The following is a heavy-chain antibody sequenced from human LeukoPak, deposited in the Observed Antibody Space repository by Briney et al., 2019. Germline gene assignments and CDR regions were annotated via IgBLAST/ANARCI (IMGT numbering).Heavy chain of an antibody. CDR2: ISGSASGT. D-gene: IGHD2/OR15-2a*01. Sequence: PGGSLRLSCAASGFSTFSSYAMSWVRQAPGKGLEWVSGISGSASGTYYADSVKGRVTISRDNSKKTLYLQMNSLRAEDTAVYYCAKVGTYFYFGVWGRGTLVTVPS. CDR3: AKVGTYFYFGV. V-gene: IGHV3-23*01. J-gene: IGHJ2*01. CDR1: GFSTFSSYA.